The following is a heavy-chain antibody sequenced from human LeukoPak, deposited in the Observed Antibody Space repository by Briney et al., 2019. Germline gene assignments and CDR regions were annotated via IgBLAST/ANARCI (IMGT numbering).Heavy chain of an antibody. CDR2: INTNSGNP. CDR1: GYIFDRYA. CDR3: VRELETMVRGVVVDY. V-gene: IGHV7-4-1*01. Sequence: ASVKVSRKASGYIFDRYAMNWVRQAPGQGLEWMGWINTNSGNPTYAQGFTGRFVFSLDTSVSTAYLQMFNLKAEDTAVYYCVRELETMVRGVVVDYWGQGTLVYVSS. J-gene: IGHJ4*02. D-gene: IGHD3-10*01.